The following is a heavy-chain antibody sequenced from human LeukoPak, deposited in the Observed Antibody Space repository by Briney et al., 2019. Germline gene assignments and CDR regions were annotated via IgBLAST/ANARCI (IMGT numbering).Heavy chain of an antibody. V-gene: IGHV3-64*04. Sequence: GGSLRLSGAASGFTFSSYAMHWVRQAPGKGLKYVSAASSNGGSTYYADSVKGRFTISRDNAKNSLYLHMNSLRAEDTAVYYCARYRFVVGATDSFDIWGQGTMVTVSS. CDR1: GFTFSSYA. D-gene: IGHD1-26*01. CDR3: ARYRFVVGATDSFDI. CDR2: ASSNGGST. J-gene: IGHJ3*02.